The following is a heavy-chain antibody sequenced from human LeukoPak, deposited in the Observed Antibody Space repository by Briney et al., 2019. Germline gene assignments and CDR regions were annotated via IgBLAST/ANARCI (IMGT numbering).Heavy chain of an antibody. CDR3: ARERGFWSGYYAGYYYYGMDV. Sequence: SETLSLTCAVYGGSFSGYYWSWIRQPPGKGLEWIGEINHSGSTNYNPSLKSRVTISVDTSKNQFSLKLSSVTAADTAVYYCARERGFWSGYYAGYYYYGMDVWGQGTTVTVSS. J-gene: IGHJ6*02. V-gene: IGHV4-34*01. CDR2: INHSGST. D-gene: IGHD3-3*01. CDR1: GGSFSGYY.